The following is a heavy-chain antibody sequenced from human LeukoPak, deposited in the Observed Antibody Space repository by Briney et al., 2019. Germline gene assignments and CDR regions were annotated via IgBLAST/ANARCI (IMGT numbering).Heavy chain of an antibody. J-gene: IGHJ4*02. Sequence: RASVKVSCKASGCTFTSYGISWVRQAPGQGLEWMGWISAYNGNTNYAQKLQGRVTMTTDTSTSTAYMELRSLRSDDTAVYYCARLGYCSGGSCYGFDYWGQGTLVTVSS. D-gene: IGHD2-15*01. CDR3: ARLGYCSGGSCYGFDY. CDR1: GCTFTSYG. CDR2: ISAYNGNT. V-gene: IGHV1-18*01.